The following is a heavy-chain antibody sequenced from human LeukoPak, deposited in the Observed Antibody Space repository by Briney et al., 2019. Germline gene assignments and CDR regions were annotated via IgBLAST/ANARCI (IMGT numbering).Heavy chain of an antibody. D-gene: IGHD3-10*01. Sequence: ASVKISCKASGYTFTGYCMHWVRQAPGQGLEWMGWINPKSGGTNYAQKFQGRVTMTRDTSISTTYMELSRLRSDDTAVYYCAREVGVRGVIRLGRQNYFDYWGQGTLVTVSS. CDR3: AREVGVRGVIRLGRQNYFDY. CDR2: INPKSGGT. V-gene: IGHV1-2*02. J-gene: IGHJ4*02. CDR1: GYTFTGYC.